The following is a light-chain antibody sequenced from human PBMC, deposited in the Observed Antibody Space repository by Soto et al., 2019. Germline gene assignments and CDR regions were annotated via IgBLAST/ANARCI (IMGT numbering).Light chain of an antibody. CDR1: QTVSSNY. J-gene: IGKJ4*01. V-gene: IGKV3-20*01. CDR3: QQYGTSPLT. Sequence: EVVMTQSPATLSVSPGERATLSCRASQTVSSNYLAWYQQKPGQAPRLLIYSASTRATGIPDRFSGSGSGTDFTLTISRLEPEDFAVYYCQQYGTSPLTFGAGTKLDI. CDR2: SAS.